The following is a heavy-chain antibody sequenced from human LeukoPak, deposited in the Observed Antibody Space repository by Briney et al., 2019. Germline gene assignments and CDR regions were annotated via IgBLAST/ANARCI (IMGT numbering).Heavy chain of an antibody. V-gene: IGHV1-69*13. J-gene: IGHJ4*02. CDR3: ARQTMSPGVYFDY. CDR2: IIPIFGTA. Sequence: SVKVSCKASGGTFSSYAISWVRQAPGQGLEWMGGIIPIFGTANYAQKFQGRVTITADESTSTAYVELSSLRSEDTAVYYCARQTMSPGVYFDYWGQGTLVTVSS. D-gene: IGHD3-10*02. CDR1: GGTFSSYA.